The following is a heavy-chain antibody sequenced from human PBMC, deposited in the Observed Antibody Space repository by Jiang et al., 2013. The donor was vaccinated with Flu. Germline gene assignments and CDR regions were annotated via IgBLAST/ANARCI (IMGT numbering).Heavy chain of an antibody. CDR2: IYYSGST. V-gene: IGHV4-59*01. D-gene: IGHD3-9*01. J-gene: IGHJ6*02. CDR1: GGSISSYY. Sequence: LLKPSETLSLTCTVSGGSISSYYWSWIRQPPGKGLEWIGYIYYSGSTNYNPSLKSRVTISVDTSKNQFSLKLSSVTAADTAVYYCARGNYDILTRYYYYGMDVWGQGTTVTVSS. CDR3: ARGNYDILTRYYYYGMDV.